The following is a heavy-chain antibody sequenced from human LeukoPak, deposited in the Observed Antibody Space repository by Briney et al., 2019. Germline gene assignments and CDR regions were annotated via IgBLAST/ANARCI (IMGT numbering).Heavy chain of an antibody. Sequence: LPGGSLRLSCAASGFTFSSYAMSWVRQAPGKGLEWVSAISGSGGSTYYADSVKGRFTISRDNSKNTLYLQMNSLRAEDTAVYYCARVLHSYGYAFDIWGQGTMVTVSS. D-gene: IGHD5-18*01. J-gene: IGHJ3*02. CDR1: GFTFSSYA. CDR3: ARVLHSYGYAFDI. V-gene: IGHV3-23*01. CDR2: ISGSGGST.